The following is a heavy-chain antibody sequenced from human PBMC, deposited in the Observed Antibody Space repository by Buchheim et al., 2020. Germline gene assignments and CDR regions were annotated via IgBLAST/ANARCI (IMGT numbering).Heavy chain of an antibody. D-gene: IGHD1/OR15-1a*01. CDR2: SRTKVDNYIT. Sequence: EVHLVESGGGLVQPGGSLRLSCVGSGITLSDHLMDWVRQAPGKGLEYIGRSRTKVDNYITEYAASVKGRFTISRDASKTSFYLQMNSLRVEDTAVYFCTRDCFDWGQGSL. CDR3: TRDCFD. J-gene: IGHJ4*02. CDR1: GITLSDHL. V-gene: IGHV3-72*01.